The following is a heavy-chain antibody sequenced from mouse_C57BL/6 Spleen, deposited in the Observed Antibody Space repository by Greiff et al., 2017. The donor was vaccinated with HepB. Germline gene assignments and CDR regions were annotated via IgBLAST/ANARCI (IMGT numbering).Heavy chain of an antibody. CDR1: GYTFTNYW. Sequence: QVQLQQSGAELVRPGTSVKLSCTASGYTFTNYWIGWAKQRPGHGLEWIGDIYPGGGYTNYNEKLKGKATMTADKSSSTSYMQCSSLTSEDPAIYYCARPNYGSRYYAMDYLGQGTSVTVSS. CDR3: ARPNYGSRYYAMDY. V-gene: IGHV1-63*01. J-gene: IGHJ4*01. CDR2: IYPGGGYT. D-gene: IGHD1-1*01.